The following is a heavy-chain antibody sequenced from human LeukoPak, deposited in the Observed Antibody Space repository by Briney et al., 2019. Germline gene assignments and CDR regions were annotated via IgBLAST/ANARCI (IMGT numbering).Heavy chain of an antibody. CDR3: ARGSGCLYFDC. CDR2: IYSGDST. CDR1: GFTVSSNY. D-gene: IGHD6-19*01. V-gene: IGHV3-53*01. Sequence: GGSLRLSCAASGFTVSSNYMTWVRQAPGKGLEWVSVIYSGDSTNYADSVKGRFTISRDNSKNTLYFQLNSLRAEDTAAYYCARGSGCLYFDCWGQGTLVTVSS. J-gene: IGHJ4*02.